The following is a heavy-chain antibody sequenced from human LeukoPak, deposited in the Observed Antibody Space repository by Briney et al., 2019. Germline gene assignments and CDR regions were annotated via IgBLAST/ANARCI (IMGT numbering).Heavy chain of an antibody. J-gene: IGHJ4*02. V-gene: IGHV3-74*01. Sequence: GGSLRLSCAASGFTFSSYWMHWVRQVPGKGLVWVSRINTDGSSTNYADSVKGRFTISRDNAKNTLYLEMNSLTAEDTAVYCCLRHGSPNYWGQGTLVTVSS. CDR3: LRHGSPNY. D-gene: IGHD2-2*03. CDR1: GFTFSSYW. CDR2: INTDGSST.